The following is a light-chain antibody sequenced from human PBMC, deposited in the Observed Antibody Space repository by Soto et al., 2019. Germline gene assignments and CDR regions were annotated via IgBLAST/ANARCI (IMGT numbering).Light chain of an antibody. Sequence: EIVMTQSPATLSVSPGERATLSCRASQSVSSNLAWYQQKPGQAPRLLIYGASTRATDIPARFSGSGSGTEFTLTISSLQSEDFVVYYCQQYNNWPPTFGQGTKVEIK. CDR3: QQYNNWPPT. CDR2: GAS. J-gene: IGKJ1*01. CDR1: QSVSSN. V-gene: IGKV3-15*01.